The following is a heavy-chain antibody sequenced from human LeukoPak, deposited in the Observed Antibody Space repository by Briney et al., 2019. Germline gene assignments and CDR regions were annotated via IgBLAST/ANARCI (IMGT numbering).Heavy chain of an antibody. CDR3: AREGVTMIVVVPDRFDP. J-gene: IGHJ5*02. CDR2: IYHSGST. CDR1: GGSISSGGYY. Sequence: PSETLSLTCTVSGGSISSGGYYWSWIRQPPGKGLEWIGYIYHSGSTYYNPSLKSRVTISVDTSKNQFSLKLSSVTAADTAVYYCAREGVTMIVVVPDRFDPWGQGTLVTVSS. D-gene: IGHD3-22*01. V-gene: IGHV4-30-2*01.